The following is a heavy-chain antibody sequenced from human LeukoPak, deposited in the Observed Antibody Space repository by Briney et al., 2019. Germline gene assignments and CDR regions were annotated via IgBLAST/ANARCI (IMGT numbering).Heavy chain of an antibody. D-gene: IGHD2-2*01. CDR1: GFTFSSYA. V-gene: IGHV3-23*01. Sequence: GGSLRLSCAASGFTFSSYAMSWVRQAPGKGLEWVSAISGSGGSTYYADSVKGRFTISRDNAKNTLYLQMNSLRAEDTAVYYCARERVPAAMSLNWFDPWGQGTLVTVSS. CDR2: ISGSGGST. J-gene: IGHJ5*02. CDR3: ARERVPAAMSLNWFDP.